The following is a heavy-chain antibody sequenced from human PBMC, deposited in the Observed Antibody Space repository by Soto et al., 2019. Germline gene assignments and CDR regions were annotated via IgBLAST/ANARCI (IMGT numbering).Heavy chain of an antibody. CDR3: AREASSNWHYFDY. V-gene: IGHV4-31*03. CDR1: GGSISSGDYY. CDR2: IYYSGSA. D-gene: IGHD6-13*01. Sequence: QVQLQESGPRLVKPSQTLSLTCIVSGGSISSGDYYWSWIRQHPGKGLEWIGYIYYSGSAYYNPSLKSRVSMSVDTSKNQFALKLSSVTAAATAIYFCAREASSNWHYFDYWGQGTLVTVSS. J-gene: IGHJ4*02.